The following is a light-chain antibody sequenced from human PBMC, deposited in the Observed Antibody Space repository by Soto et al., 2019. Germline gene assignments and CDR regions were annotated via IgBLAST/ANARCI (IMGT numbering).Light chain of an antibody. Sequence: VTTPLPATLTVSPQNRVTLSSRASPSVATNLAWYQQRPGQAPRLLIYGASKRAIGLPARFSGSGSGTEFTLTISSLQSEDFAVYYCQQYNKWPLTLGQGTKVDIK. CDR3: QQYNKWPLT. CDR2: GAS. CDR1: PSVATN. V-gene: IGKV3-15*01. J-gene: IGKJ1*01.